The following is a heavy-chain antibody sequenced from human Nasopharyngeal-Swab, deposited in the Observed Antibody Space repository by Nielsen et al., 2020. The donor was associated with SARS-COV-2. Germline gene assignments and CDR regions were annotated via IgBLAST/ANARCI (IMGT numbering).Heavy chain of an antibody. J-gene: IGHJ6*03. V-gene: IGHV4-38-2*02. Sequence: SETLSLTCTVSGYSISSGYYWGWIRQPPGKGLEWIGSIYHSGSTYYNPSLKSRVTISVDTSKNQFSLKLSSVTAADTAVYYCARGFEYGSGSYYRTYYYYYMDVWGKGTTVTVSS. CDR3: ARGFEYGSGSYYRTYYYYYMDV. CDR2: IYHSGST. CDR1: GYSISSGYY. D-gene: IGHD3-10*01.